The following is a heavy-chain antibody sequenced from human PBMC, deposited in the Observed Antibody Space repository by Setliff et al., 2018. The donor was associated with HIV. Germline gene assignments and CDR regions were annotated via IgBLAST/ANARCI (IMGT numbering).Heavy chain of an antibody. V-gene: IGHV4-59*08. CDR1: GGPISSYY. CDR3: AARGSYHFDY. J-gene: IGHJ4*02. Sequence: LSLTCTVSGGPISSYYWTWIRQPPGKGLEWVGFVYYNGGTSYNPSLKSRATVSIDTSKNQFSLRLSSMTAADTAVYYCAARGSYHFDYWGQGILVTVSS. D-gene: IGHD1-26*01. CDR2: VYYNGGT.